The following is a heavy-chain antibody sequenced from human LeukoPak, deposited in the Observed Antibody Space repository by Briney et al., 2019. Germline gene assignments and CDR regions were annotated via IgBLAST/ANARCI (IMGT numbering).Heavy chain of an antibody. CDR1: GYTFTGYY. CDR2: INPNSGGT. J-gene: IGHJ5*02. CDR3: ARDPTATINNWFDP. V-gene: IGHV1-2*02. D-gene: IGHD5-24*01. Sequence: EASVKVSCKASGYTFTGYYMHWVRQAPGQGLEWMGWINPNSGGTNYAQKFQGRVTMTRDTSISTAYMELSRLRSDDTAVYYCARDPTATINNWFDPWGQGTLVTVSS.